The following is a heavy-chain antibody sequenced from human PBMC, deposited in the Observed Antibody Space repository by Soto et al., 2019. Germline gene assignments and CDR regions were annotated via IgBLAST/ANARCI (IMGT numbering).Heavy chain of an antibody. CDR2: LSYEGSEE. V-gene: IGHV3-30*03. J-gene: IGHJ4*02. Sequence: QVRLVESGGGVVQPGRSLRLSCAASGFNFGVFGMHWVRQAPGKGLEWLSVLSYEGSEEYYADSVRGRFTISRDNSKNTLFLKMDSLRVEDTAVYYCALTRRSSLLEVAGPGFEYWGQGTLVTVS. CDR3: ALTRRSSLLEVAGPGFEY. CDR1: GFNFGVFG. D-gene: IGHD6-19*01.